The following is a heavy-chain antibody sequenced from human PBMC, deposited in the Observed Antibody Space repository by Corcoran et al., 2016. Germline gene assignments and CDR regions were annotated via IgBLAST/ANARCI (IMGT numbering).Heavy chain of an antibody. Sequence: QVQLQQGGAGLLKPSETLSLTCAFYGGSFSGYYWNWIRLPPGTGLEGIGEINHSGSTNYNPSLKSRVTISVDTSKNQFSLKLSSVTAADTAVYYWARGIYYSSSSTYDYWGQGTLVTVSS. CDR1: GGSFSGYY. CDR3: ARGIYYSSSSTYDY. V-gene: IGHV4-34*01. J-gene: IGHJ4*02. CDR2: INHSGST. D-gene: IGHD6-13*01.